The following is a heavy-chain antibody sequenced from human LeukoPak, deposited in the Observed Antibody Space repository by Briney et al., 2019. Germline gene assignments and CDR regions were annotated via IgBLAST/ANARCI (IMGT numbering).Heavy chain of an antibody. J-gene: IGHJ4*02. CDR1: GFTFSNAC. CDR2: IKSKTDGGTT. CDR3: TTGTWIQLWLPDY. Sequence: GGSLRLSCAASGFTFSNACMNWVRQAPGKGLEWVGHIKSKTDGGTTDFAAPVKGRFTISRDDSKNTLFLQMNSLKTEDTAVYYCTTGTWIQLWLPDYWGQGTLVTVSS. V-gene: IGHV3-15*01. D-gene: IGHD5-18*01.